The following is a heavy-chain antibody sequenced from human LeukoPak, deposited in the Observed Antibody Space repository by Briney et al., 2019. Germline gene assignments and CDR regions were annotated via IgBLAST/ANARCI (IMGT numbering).Heavy chain of an antibody. CDR3: ARTRSQDNYYDSSGYYETYDY. CDR1: GYTFSGYL. Sequence: ASVKVSCKASGYTFSGYLIHWVRQAPGQGLEWMGWINPNSGGTNSAQRFQGRVTMTRDTSINTSYMELSSLRSDDTAVYYCARTRSQDNYYDSSGYYETYDYWGQGTLVTVSS. J-gene: IGHJ4*02. CDR2: INPNSGGT. D-gene: IGHD3-22*01. V-gene: IGHV1-2*02.